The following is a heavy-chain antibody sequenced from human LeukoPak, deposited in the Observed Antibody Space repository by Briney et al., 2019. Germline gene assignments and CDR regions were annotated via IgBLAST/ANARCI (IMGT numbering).Heavy chain of an antibody. Sequence: GGSLRLSCAASEFTVSSNYMSWVRQASGKGLEWVSVIYSGGYTYYADSVKSRFTISRDNSKNTLYLQMNSLRAEDTAVYYCARVTGDRVFDYWGQGTLVTVSS. J-gene: IGHJ4*02. CDR2: IYSGGYT. D-gene: IGHD7-27*01. V-gene: IGHV3-53*01. CDR1: EFTVSSNY. CDR3: ARVTGDRVFDY.